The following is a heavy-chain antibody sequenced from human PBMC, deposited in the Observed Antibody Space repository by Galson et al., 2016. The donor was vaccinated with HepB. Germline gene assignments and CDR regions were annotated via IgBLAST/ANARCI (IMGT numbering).Heavy chain of an antibody. D-gene: IGHD3-3*02. CDR1: GFLFSDYY. CDR2: ITTSRSYT. V-gene: IGHV3-11*05. CDR3: ARGVLGGPYRIYH. Sequence: SLRLSCADSGFLFSDYYMGWIRQAPGKGLEWLTYITTSRSYTRYAHTVEGRFTISSDNTKNSLCLQLNSLRADDAAVYYCARGVLGGPYRIYHWGQGTLFTVSS. J-gene: IGHJ5*02.